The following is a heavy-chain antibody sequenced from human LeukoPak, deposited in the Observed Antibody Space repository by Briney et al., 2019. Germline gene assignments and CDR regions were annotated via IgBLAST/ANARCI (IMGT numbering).Heavy chain of an antibody. J-gene: IGHJ4*02. CDR1: GFTFSNAW. CDR3: TTAYYDSSGYYNDY. Sequence: GGSLRLSCAASGFTFSNAWMSWVRQAPGKGLEWVGRIKSKTDGGTTDYAAPVKGRFTISRDDSKNTLYLQMNSLKTEDTAVYYCTTAYYDSSGYYNDYWGRGTLVTVSS. V-gene: IGHV3-15*01. CDR2: IKSKTDGGTT. D-gene: IGHD3-22*01.